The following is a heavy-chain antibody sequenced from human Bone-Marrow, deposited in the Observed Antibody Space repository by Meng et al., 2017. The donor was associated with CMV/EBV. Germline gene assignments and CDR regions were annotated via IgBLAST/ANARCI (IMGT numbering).Heavy chain of an antibody. CDR3: ARDNNWGPDY. CDR1: GYTFTAHY. CDR2: IHPHRGDT. D-gene: IGHD7-27*01. Sequence: ASVKVSCKASGYTFTAHYFHWVRQAPGQGLEWMGWIHPHRGDTNYAQQFQGRVTLTRDTSINTGYMELTRLTSDDTAVYYCARDNNWGPDYWGQGPLVTVYS. J-gene: IGHJ4*02. V-gene: IGHV1-2*02.